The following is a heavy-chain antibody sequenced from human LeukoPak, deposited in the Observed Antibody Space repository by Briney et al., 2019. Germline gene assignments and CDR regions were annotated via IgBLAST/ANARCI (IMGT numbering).Heavy chain of an antibody. CDR2: IHPRDSDT. D-gene: IGHD2-15*01. Sequence: GESLKISCKGSGYNFINYWTGWVRQKPGKGLEWMGIIHPRDSDTRYSPSFLGQVTISVDTSTSTAYLQWSSLKASDTAVYHCARHREWGGSYYIENWGQGALVIVSS. V-gene: IGHV5-51*01. J-gene: IGHJ4*02. CDR1: GYNFINYW. CDR3: ARHREWGGSYYIEN.